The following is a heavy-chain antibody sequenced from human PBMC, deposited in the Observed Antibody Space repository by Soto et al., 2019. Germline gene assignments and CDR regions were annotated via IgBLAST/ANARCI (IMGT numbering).Heavy chain of an antibody. D-gene: IGHD3-10*01. CDR3: ATPFLYGSGSYYAFDI. CDR1: GHSFNTYW. J-gene: IGHJ3*02. Sequence: GESLKISCKGSGHSFNTYWIGWVRQMPGKGLEWMGIIYPGDSDARYSPSFQGHITISADKSISTAYLQWSSLKASDTAMYYCATPFLYGSGSYYAFDIWGQGTMVTV. V-gene: IGHV5-51*01. CDR2: IYPGDSDA.